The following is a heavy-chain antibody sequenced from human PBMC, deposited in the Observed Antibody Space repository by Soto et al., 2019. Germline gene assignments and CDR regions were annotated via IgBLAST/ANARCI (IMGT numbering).Heavy chain of an antibody. D-gene: IGHD1-1*01. Sequence: SETLCLTCTVSGGSISTYYWSWIRQPPGTGLEWIGSIYYRGNAYYNPSLQTRVTISLDKSKSQFSLKLNSVTAADSAVYFCARLEGLATISYYFDFWGPGALVTVSS. CDR3: ARLEGLATISYYFDF. CDR1: GGSISTYY. CDR2: IYYRGNA. V-gene: IGHV4-59*05. J-gene: IGHJ4*02.